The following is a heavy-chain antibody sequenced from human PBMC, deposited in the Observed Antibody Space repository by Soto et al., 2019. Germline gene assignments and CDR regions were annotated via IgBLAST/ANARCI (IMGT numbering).Heavy chain of an antibody. J-gene: IGHJ4*02. D-gene: IGHD3-22*01. CDR2: IHYSGST. CDR3: ARSMDVTRTVVDRDEYFDS. CDR1: GGSISSLH. Sequence: QVQLQESGPGLVKPSETLSLTCTVSGGSISSLHWSWIRQPPGKGLEWIGYIHYSGSTNYNPSLESRVTISVDTSKNQFSLKLSSVTAADTAVYYCARSMDVTRTVVDRDEYFDSWGQGTLVTVSS. V-gene: IGHV4-59*01.